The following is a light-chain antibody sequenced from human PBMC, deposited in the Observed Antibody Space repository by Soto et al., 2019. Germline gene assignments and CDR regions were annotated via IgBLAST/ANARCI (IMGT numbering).Light chain of an antibody. Sequence: EMVMTQSPATLSVSPGESVTLSCRASQSVSSNLAWYQQKPDQAPRLLIYGASTRATGIPARFSGSGSGTEFTLTISSLQSEDFAVYYCQQYDNWPLTFGGGTKVEIK. CDR2: GAS. J-gene: IGKJ4*01. V-gene: IGKV3-15*01. CDR3: QQYDNWPLT. CDR1: QSVSSN.